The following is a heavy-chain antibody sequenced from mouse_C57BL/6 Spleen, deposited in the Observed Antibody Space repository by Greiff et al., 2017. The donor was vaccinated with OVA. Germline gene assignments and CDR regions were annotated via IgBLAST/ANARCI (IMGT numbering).Heavy chain of an antibody. V-gene: IGHV1-81*01. CDR2: IYPRSGNT. D-gene: IGHD2-12*01. Sequence: VQLQQSGAELARPGASVKLSCKASGYTFTSYGISWVKQRTGQGLEWIGEIYPRSGNTYYNEKFKGKATLTADKSSSTAYMELRSLTSEDSAVYFCARSSYEFYYFDYWGQGTTLTVSS. J-gene: IGHJ2*01. CDR1: GYTFTSYG. CDR3: ARSSYEFYYFDY.